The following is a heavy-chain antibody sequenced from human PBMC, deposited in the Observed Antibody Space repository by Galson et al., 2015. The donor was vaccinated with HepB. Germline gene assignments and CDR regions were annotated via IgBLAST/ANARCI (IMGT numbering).Heavy chain of an antibody. CDR1: GYSFSTYG. Sequence: SVKVSCKASGYSFSTYGVSWVRQAPGQGLEWLGWVSAYTGSTKPAVEFRDRIIMTTDTVTSTAYLEVRGLTSGDTAIYYCAKAPHLGPAESWGQGTLVTVSS. CDR2: VSAYTGST. V-gene: IGHV1-18*01. J-gene: IGHJ5*02. D-gene: IGHD2-15*01. CDR3: AKAPHLGPAES.